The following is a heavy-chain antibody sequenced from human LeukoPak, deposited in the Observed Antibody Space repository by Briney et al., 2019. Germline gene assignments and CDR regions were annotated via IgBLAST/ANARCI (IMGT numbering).Heavy chain of an antibody. V-gene: IGHV3-21*01. CDR3: ARATVSGPFHR. D-gene: IGHD6-19*01. CDR2: ITSSSYYI. J-gene: IGHJ4*02. Sequence: GGSLRLSCAASGFTFSSYTMNWVRQAPGKGPEWVSSITSSSYYIYYADSVKGRFTISRHNAKNSLYLQLNSLRAEDTAVYYCARATVSGPFHRWGQGTLVTVSS. CDR1: GFTFSSYT.